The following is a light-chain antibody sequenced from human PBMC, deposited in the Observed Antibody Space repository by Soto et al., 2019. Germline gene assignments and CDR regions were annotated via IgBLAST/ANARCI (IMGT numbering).Light chain of an antibody. CDR3: QQYGSSPRT. V-gene: IGKV3-20*01. CDR2: DVS. CDR1: RSLSSTS. J-gene: IGKJ1*01. Sequence: EVVLTQSPGTLSLSTGERAALSCRASRSLSSTSLAWYQQRPGQAPRLLIYDVSSRATGIPDRFSGSGSGTDFTLTINRLEPDDFAVYYCQQYGSSPRTFGQVTRWIS.